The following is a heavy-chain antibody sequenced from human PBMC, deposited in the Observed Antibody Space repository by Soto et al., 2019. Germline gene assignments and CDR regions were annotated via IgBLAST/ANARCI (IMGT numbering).Heavy chain of an antibody. V-gene: IGHV4-30-2*01. CDR3: ARAPSP. Sequence: QLQLQESGSGLVKPSQTLSLTCAVSGGSISTCGYSWIWIRQPQGQGLEWIGYIYYSGSTYYKPSIKIRVTISVDRSKNQFSLKLSSVTAADTAVYYCARAPSPWGQGTLVTVSS. CDR2: IYYSGST. J-gene: IGHJ5*02. CDR1: GGSISTCGYS.